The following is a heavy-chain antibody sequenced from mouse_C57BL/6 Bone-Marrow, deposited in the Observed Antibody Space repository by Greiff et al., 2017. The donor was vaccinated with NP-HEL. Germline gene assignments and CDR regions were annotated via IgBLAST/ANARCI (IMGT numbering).Heavy chain of an antibody. CDR1: GFTFSNYW. V-gene: IGHV6-3*01. J-gene: IGHJ3*01. CDR2: IRLKSDNYAT. CDR3: TGRGASWFAY. Sequence: EVKVEESGGGLVQPGGSMKLSCVASGFTFSNYWMNWVRQSPEKGLEWVAQIRLKSDNYATHYAESVKGRFTISRDDSKSSVYLQMNNLRAEDTGIYYGTGRGASWFAYWGQGTLVTVSA.